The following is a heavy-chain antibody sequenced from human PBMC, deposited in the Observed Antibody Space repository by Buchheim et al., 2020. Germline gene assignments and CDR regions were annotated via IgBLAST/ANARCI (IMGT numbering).Heavy chain of an antibody. CDR1: GFTFSSYA. Sequence: QVHLVESGGSVVQPGRSLRLSCAASGFTFSSYAMHWVRQAPGKGLEWVGVISFDGNNKYYEDSVKGRFTISRDNSKNTLYLQVDSLRAEDTAVYYCAKDLGDWGQGTL. CDR3: AKDLGD. J-gene: IGHJ4*02. V-gene: IGHV3-30*18. CDR2: ISFDGNNK. D-gene: IGHD3-16*01.